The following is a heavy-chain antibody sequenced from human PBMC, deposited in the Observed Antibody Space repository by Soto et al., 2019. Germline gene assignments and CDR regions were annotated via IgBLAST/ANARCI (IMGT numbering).Heavy chain of an antibody. J-gene: IGHJ3*02. D-gene: IGHD3-3*01. CDR1: GYSFTSYW. CDR3: ARTTLNYDFWSGKPIPGDAFDI. V-gene: IGHV5-51*01. Sequence: RGESLKISCKGSGYSFTSYWIGWVRQMPGKGLEWKEIIYPGDSDTRYSPSFQGQVTISADKSISTAYLQWSSLKASDTAMYYCARTTLNYDFWSGKPIPGDAFDIWGQGTMVTVSS. CDR2: IYPGDSDT.